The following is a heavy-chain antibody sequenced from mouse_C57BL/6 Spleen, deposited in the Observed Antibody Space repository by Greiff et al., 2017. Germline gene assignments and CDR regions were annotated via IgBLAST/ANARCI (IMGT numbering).Heavy chain of an antibody. V-gene: IGHV1-80*01. J-gene: IGHJ2*01. D-gene: IGHD2-5*01. Sequence: VKLVESGAELVKPGASVKISCKASGYAFSSYWMNWVKQRPGKGLEWIGQIYPGDGDTNYNGKFKGKATLTADKSSSTAYMQLSSLTSEDSAVYFCARHSNHYFDYWGQGTTLTVSS. CDR2: IYPGDGDT. CDR1: GYAFSSYW. CDR3: ARHSNHYFDY.